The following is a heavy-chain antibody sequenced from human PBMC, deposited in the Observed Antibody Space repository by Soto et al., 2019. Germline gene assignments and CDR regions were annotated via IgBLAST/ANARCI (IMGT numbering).Heavy chain of an antibody. CDR1: GGSISSSSYY. J-gene: IGHJ4*02. D-gene: IGHD3-10*02. Sequence: PSETLSLTCTVSGGSISSSSYYWGWIRQPPGKGLEWIGYIYYSGSTYYNPSLKSRVTISVDTSKNQFSLKLSSVTAADTAVYYCARGHVAPRAPFDYWGQGTLVTVSS. CDR3: ARGHVAPRAPFDY. V-gene: IGHV4-30-4*08. CDR2: IYYSGST.